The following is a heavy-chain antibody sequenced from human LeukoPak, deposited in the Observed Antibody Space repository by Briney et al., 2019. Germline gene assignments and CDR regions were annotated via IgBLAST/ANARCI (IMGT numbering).Heavy chain of an antibody. Sequence: PGGSLRLSCAASGFTFSSYGMHWVRQAPGKGLEWVANIKQDGSEKYYVDSVKGRFTISRDNAKNSLYLQMNSLRAEDTAVYYCARELGYGWFDPWGQGTLVTVSS. CDR3: ARELGYGWFDP. D-gene: IGHD3-16*01. V-gene: IGHV3-7*01. CDR1: GFTFSSYG. CDR2: IKQDGSEK. J-gene: IGHJ5*02.